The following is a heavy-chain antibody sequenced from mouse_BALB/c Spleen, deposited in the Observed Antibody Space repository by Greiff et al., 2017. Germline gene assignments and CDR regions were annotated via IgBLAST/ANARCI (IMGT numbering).Heavy chain of an antibody. CDR3: TRPGYGNYEFAY. J-gene: IGHJ3*01. CDR1: GFTFSNYW. D-gene: IGHD2-10*02. CDR2: IRLKSNNYAT. Sequence: EVHLVESGGGLVQPGGSMKLSCVASGFTFSNYWMNWVRQSPEKGLEWVAEIRLKSNNYATHYAESVKGRFTISRDDSKSSVYLQMNNLRAEDTGIYYCTRPGYGNYEFAYWGQGTLVTVSA. V-gene: IGHV6-6*02.